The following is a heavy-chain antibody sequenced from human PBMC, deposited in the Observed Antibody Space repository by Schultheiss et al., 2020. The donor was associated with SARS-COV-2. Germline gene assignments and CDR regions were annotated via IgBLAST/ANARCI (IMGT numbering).Heavy chain of an antibody. CDR2: ISSSGDST. D-gene: IGHD5-24*01. Sequence: GGSLRLSCAASGFTFSSYGMHWVRQAPGKGLEYVSAISSSGDSTYYADSVKGRFTISRDNAKNSLYLQMNSLRAEDTALYYCAKALSSTIVDHFDYWGQGTLVTVSS. CDR3: AKALSSTIVDHFDY. J-gene: IGHJ4*02. CDR1: GFTFSSYG. V-gene: IGHV3-64*04.